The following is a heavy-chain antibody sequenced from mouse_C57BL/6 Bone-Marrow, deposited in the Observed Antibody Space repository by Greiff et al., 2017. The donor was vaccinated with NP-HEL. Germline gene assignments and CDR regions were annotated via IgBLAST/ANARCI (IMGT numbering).Heavy chain of an antibody. CDR2: IDPSDSET. J-gene: IGHJ1*03. D-gene: IGHD2-4*01. V-gene: IGHV1-52*01. Sequence: QQSCKASGYTFTSYWMHWVKQRPIQGLEWIGNIDPSDSETHYNQKFKDKATLTVDKSSSTAYMQLSSLTSEDSAVYYCARSPYDYDIYWYFDVWGTGTTVTVSS. CDR3: ARSPYDYDIYWYFDV. CDR1: GYTFTSYW.